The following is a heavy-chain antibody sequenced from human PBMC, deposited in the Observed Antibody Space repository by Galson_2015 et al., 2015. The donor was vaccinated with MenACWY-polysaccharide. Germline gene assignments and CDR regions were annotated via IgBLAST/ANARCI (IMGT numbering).Heavy chain of an antibody. CDR3: ARDARVRGDNWFDP. CDR2: TYYRSKWYN. CDR1: GDSVSSNSAA. J-gene: IGHJ5*02. V-gene: IGHV6-1*01. Sequence: ISGDSVSSNSAAWNWIRQSPSRGLEWLGRTYYRSKWYNDYAVSVKSRITINPDTSKNQFSLQLNSVTPEDTAVYYCARDARVRGDNWFDPWGQGTLVTVSS. D-gene: IGHD3-10*01.